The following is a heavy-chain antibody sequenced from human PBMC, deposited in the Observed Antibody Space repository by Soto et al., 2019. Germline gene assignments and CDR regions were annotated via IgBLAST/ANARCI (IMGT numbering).Heavy chain of an antibody. J-gene: IGHJ4*02. CDR1: GSTFNKAW. Sequence: PGGSLRLSCAGSGSTFNKAWMNWVRQAPGKGLEWVGRIKSKIDGGTTDYAAPVRDRFIISRDDSKNMLYLDVNRLKPEDTAMYYCATQQYFDASGFSLDQWGQGTLVTVSS. CDR2: IKSKIDGGTT. CDR3: ATQQYFDASGFSLDQ. D-gene: IGHD3-22*01. V-gene: IGHV3-15*07.